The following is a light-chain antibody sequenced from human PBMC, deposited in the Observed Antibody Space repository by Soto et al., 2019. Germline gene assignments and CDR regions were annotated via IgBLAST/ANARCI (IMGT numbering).Light chain of an antibody. CDR1: QSVSSY. J-gene: IGKJ5*01. Sequence: EIVLTQSPATLSLSPGERATLSCRACQSVSSYLAWYQQKPGQAPRLLIYDASNRATGIPVRFSGRGSGTDFTLTISRLEPGDFAVYFCQQYGSSPITFGQGTRLEIK. CDR2: DAS. CDR3: QQYGSSPIT. V-gene: IGKV3-20*01.